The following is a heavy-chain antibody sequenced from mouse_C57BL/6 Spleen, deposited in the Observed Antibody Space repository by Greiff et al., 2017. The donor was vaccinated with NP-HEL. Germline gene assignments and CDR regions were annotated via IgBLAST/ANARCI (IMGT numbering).Heavy chain of an antibody. J-gene: IGHJ4*01. Sequence: VQLQQSGPVLVKPGASVKMSCKASGYTFTDYYMNWVKQSHGKSLEWIGVINPYNGGTSYNQKFKGTATLTVDKSSSTAYMELNSLTSEDSAVYYCAREEGDGNRGYAMDYWGEGTSDTVSS. CDR2: INPYNGGT. CDR3: AREEGDGNRGYAMDY. CDR1: GYTFTDYY. D-gene: IGHD2-3*01. V-gene: IGHV1-19*01.